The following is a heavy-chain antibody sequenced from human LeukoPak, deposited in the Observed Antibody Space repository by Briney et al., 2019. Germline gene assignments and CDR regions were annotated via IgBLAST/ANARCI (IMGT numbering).Heavy chain of an antibody. CDR3: VTIAQRYIQIDHFFQH. V-gene: IGHV3-30*04. CDR2: ISFDESSK. CDR1: GFFFSGYA. Sequence: GGSLSLSCPASGFFFSGYAVHWVRQAPGKGLEWVALISFDESSKYYADSVKDRFTISRDNSKNTLYLQMNSLRAEVTDLRSRVTIAQRYIQIDHFFQHWGQGTLVTVPS. D-gene: IGHD1-1*01. J-gene: IGHJ1*01.